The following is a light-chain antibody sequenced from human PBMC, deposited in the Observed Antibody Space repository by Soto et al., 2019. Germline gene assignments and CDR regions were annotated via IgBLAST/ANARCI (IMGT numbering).Light chain of an antibody. CDR3: QQYGSSRT. Sequence: EIVLTQFPGTLSLSPGERATLSCRASQSVSNNYLAWYQQKPGQAPRLLIYGASNRATGIPDRFSGSGSGTDFTLTISRLEPEDFAEYYCQQYGSSRTSGHVTKVDMK. CDR2: GAS. J-gene: IGKJ1*01. V-gene: IGKV3-20*01. CDR1: QSVSNNY.